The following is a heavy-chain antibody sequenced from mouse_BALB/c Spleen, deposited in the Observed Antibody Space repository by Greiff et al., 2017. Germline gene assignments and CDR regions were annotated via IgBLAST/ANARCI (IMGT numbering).Heavy chain of an antibody. D-gene: IGHD1-2*01. CDR3: ARGGHYSGSYWYFDV. V-gene: IGHV5-9-4*01. CDR2: ISSGGSYT. CDR1: GFTFSSYA. Sequence: EVNVVESGGGLVKPGGSLKLSCAASGFTFSSYAMSWVRQSPEKRLEWVAEISSGGSYTYYPDTVTGRFTISRDNAKNTLYLEMSSLRSEDTAMYYCARGGHYSGSYWYFDVWGEGTTVTVSS. J-gene: IGHJ1*01.